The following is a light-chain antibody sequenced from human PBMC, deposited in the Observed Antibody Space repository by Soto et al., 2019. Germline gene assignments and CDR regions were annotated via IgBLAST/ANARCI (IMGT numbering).Light chain of an antibody. J-gene: IGKJ4*01. CDR3: QQYGSSPPGT. CDR2: DAS. Sequence: EIVLTQSPATLSLSPGERATLSCGASQSVSRSYLAWYQQKPGLAPRLLIYDASSRATGIPDRFSGSGSGTDFTLTISRLEPEDFAVYYCQQYGSSPPGTFGGGTKVEIK. V-gene: IGKV3D-20*01. CDR1: QSVSRSY.